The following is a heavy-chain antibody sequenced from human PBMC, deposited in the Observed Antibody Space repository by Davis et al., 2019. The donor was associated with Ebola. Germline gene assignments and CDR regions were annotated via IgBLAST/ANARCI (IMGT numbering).Heavy chain of an antibody. J-gene: IGHJ4*02. V-gene: IGHV4-59*08. CDR1: GGSISSYY. CDR3: GGGSGSYYWIDY. D-gene: IGHD3-10*01. Sequence: PSETLSLTCTVSGGSISSYYWSWIRQPPGKGLEWIGYIYYSGSTNYNPSLKSRVTISVDTSKNQFSRKLSSVTAADTAGYYCGGGSGSYYWIDYWGQGTLVTVSS. CDR2: IYYSGST.